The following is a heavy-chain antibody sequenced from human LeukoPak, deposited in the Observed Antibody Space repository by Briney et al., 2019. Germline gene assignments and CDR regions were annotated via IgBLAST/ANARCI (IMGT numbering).Heavy chain of an antibody. Sequence: ASVKVSCKASGYTLTSYGISWVRQAPGQGLEWMGWISAYNGDTNYAQKLQGRVTMTTDTSTSTAYMELRSLRSDDTAVYYCARVSPLNIAGYSSSWYGQLNHESYLHWGQGTLVTVSS. CDR2: ISAYNGDT. V-gene: IGHV1-18*01. J-gene: IGHJ4*02. CDR3: ARVSPLNIAGYSSSWYGQLNHESYLH. CDR1: GYTLTSYG. D-gene: IGHD6-13*01.